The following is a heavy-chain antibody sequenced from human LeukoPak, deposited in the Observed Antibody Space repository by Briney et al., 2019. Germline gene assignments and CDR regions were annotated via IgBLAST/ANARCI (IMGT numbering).Heavy chain of an antibody. J-gene: IGHJ2*01. V-gene: IGHV3-48*02. CDR3: ARDKGYGDAIYWYFHL. Sequence: GGSLRLSCAASGFTFSTYSMNWLRQAPGKGLEWISYISTSSSTIYYADSVKGRFTISRDNAKNSLYLQMNSLRDEDTAVYFCARDKGYGDAIYWYFHLWGRGTLVTVSS. D-gene: IGHD4/OR15-4a*01. CDR1: GFTFSTYS. CDR2: ISTSSSTI.